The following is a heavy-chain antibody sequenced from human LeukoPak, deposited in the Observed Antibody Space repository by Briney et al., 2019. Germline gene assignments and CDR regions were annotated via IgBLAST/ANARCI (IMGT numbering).Heavy chain of an antibody. CDR3: ARSGSYGYMSAFDI. CDR1: GFTFSSYG. J-gene: IGHJ3*02. CDR2: ISGGGIRT. Sequence: PGGSLRLSCAASGFTFSSYGMAWVRQAPRKGLEWVSDISGGGIRTDYADSVKGRFTISRDNSKNTLYLQMNSLRAENTAVYYCARSGSYGYMSAFDIWGQGTMVTVSS. V-gene: IGHV3-23*01. D-gene: IGHD5-18*01.